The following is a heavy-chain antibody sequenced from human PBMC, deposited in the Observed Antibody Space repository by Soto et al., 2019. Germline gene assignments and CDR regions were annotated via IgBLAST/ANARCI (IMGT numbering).Heavy chain of an antibody. J-gene: IGHJ6*02. CDR3: ARRGYVPYYYYGMDV. Sequence: SETLSLTCTVSGGSISSSSYYWGWIRQPPGKGLEWIGSIYYSGSTYYNPSLKSRVTISVDTSKNQFSLKLSSVTAADTAVYYCARRGYVPYYYYGMDVWGQGTTVTVSS. V-gene: IGHV4-39*01. CDR2: IYYSGST. D-gene: IGHD3-22*01. CDR1: GGSISSSSYY.